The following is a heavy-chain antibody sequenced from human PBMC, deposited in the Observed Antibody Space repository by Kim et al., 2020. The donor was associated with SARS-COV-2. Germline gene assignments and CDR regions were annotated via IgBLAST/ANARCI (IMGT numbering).Heavy chain of an antibody. J-gene: IGHJ6*01. D-gene: IGHD3-10*01. Sequence: GGSLRLSCAASGFTFGDYDMNWVRQAPGKGLEWVSGISCNSSTIGYADSVKGRFTISRDNAKKSLSLQMNSLTPEDTALYYCAKSQVTLFQGVLYGM. CDR2: ISCNSSTI. CDR3: AKSQVTLFQGVLYGM. CDR1: GFTFGDYD. V-gene: IGHV3-9*01.